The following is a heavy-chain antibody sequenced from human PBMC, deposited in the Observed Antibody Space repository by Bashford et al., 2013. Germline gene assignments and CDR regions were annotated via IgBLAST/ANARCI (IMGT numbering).Heavy chain of an antibody. Sequence: SGPTLVKPTQTLTLTCTFSGFSLATRGMCVNWIRQPPRKALEWLAIIDWEDNKHYSTSLKTRLTISKDTSNSQVVLTVTNMDPVDTATYFCARTNCSGGPDWLDPWGQGTLVTVSS. D-gene: IGHD2-15*01. CDR1: GFSLATRGMC. J-gene: IGHJ5*02. CDR2: IDWEDNK. V-gene: IGHV2-70*13. CDR3: ARTNCSGGPDWLDP.